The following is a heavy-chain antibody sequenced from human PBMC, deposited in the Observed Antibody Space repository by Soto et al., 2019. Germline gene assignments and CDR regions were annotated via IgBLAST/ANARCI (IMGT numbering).Heavy chain of an antibody. J-gene: IGHJ4*02. CDR1: GFTFSSYS. CDR2: ISSSSSYI. V-gene: IGHV3-21*01. CDR3: ARRRSTHTPLTFDY. Sequence: PGGSLRLSCAASGFTFSSYSMNWVRQAPGKGLEWVSSISSSSSYIYYADSVKGRFTISRDNAKNSLYLQMNSLRAEDTAVYYCARRRSTHTPLTFDYWGQGTLVTVSS. D-gene: IGHD2-15*01.